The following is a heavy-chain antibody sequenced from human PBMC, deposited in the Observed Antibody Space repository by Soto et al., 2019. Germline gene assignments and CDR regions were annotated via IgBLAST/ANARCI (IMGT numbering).Heavy chain of an antibody. Sequence: SVKVSCKASGFTFTSSAVQWVRQARGQRLEWIGWIVVGSGNTNYAQKFQERVTITRDMSTSTAYMELSSLRSEDTAVYYCAKDFYGDYSFQYYYYGMDVGGQGTTVTVSS. J-gene: IGHJ6*02. CDR1: GFTFTSSA. V-gene: IGHV1-58*01. D-gene: IGHD4-17*01. CDR3: AKDFYGDYSFQYYYYGMDV. CDR2: IVVGSGNT.